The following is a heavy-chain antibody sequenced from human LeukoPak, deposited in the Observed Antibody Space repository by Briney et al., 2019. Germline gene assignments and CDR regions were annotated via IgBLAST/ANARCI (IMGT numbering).Heavy chain of an antibody. CDR3: ARVRGSYGGNSWLDY. J-gene: IGHJ4*02. V-gene: IGHV4-61*02. CDR2: IYTSGST. D-gene: IGHD4-23*01. Sequence: PSETLSLTCTVSGGSISSGSYYWSWIRQPAGKGLEWIGRIYTSGSTNYNPSLKSRVTISVDTSKNQFSLKLSSVTAADTAVYYCARVRGSYGGNSWLDYWGQGTLVTVSS. CDR1: GGSISSGSYY.